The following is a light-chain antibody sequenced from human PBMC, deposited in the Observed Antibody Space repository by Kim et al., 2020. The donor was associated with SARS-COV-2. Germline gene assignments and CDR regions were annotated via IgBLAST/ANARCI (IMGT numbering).Light chain of an antibody. J-gene: IGKJ5*01. CDR3: QQGYSSPQIT. CDR1: QSISTH. CDR2: AAS. V-gene: IGKV1-39*01. Sequence: DIQITQSPSSLSASVGDRVFITCRTSQSISTHLNWYRKKPRKAPELLIYAASTLQTGVPSRFSGSGSGTEFTLTIRALQPGDSATYFCQQGYSSPQITFGQRTRLEIK.